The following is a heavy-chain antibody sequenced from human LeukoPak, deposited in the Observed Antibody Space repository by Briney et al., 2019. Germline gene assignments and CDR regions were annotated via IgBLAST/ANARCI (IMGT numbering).Heavy chain of an antibody. V-gene: IGHV3-11*01. CDR2: INIGGTNT. Sequence: KPGGSLRLSCAASGFTFNDYYMSWIRQAPGKGLEWLSYINIGGTNTHYADSVKGRFTISRDNAKKSLYLEMNNLRAEDTAVYYCATDGAGFDTWGQGGLVTVSS. CDR1: GFTFNDYY. CDR3: ATDGAGFDT. J-gene: IGHJ5*02.